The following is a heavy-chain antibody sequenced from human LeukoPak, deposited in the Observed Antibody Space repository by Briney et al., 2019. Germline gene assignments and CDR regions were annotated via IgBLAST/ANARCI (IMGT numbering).Heavy chain of an antibody. D-gene: IGHD5-12*01. J-gene: IGHJ5*02. V-gene: IGHV4-61*02. CDR2: IYTSGST. CDR3: ARIAVATAYNWFDP. Sequence: PSETLSLTCTVSGGSISSGSYYWSWIRQPAGKGLEWIGRIYTSGSTNYNPSLKSRVTISVDTSKNQFSLKLSSVTAADTAVYYCARIAVATAYNWFDPWGQGTLVTVSS. CDR1: GGSISSGSYY.